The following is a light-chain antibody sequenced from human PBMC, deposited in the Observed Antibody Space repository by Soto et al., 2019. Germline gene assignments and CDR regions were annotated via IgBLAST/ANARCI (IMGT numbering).Light chain of an antibody. CDR1: SSNLAYNS. Sequence: QSVLTQPPSVSAAPGQDVTISCSGSSSNLAYNSLSWYQQLPGTAPKLLIYGNTIRPSGVPDRFSGSKSGTSASLAITGLQAEDEADYYCQSYDRSLRGYVFGTGTKVTVL. CDR2: GNT. V-gene: IGLV1-40*01. CDR3: QSYDRSLRGYV. J-gene: IGLJ1*01.